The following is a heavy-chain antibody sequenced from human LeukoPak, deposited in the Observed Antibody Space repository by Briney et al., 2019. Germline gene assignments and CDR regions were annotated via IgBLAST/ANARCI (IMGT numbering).Heavy chain of an antibody. J-gene: IGHJ6*02. CDR1: GYSFTSYW. V-gene: IGHV5-51*01. D-gene: IGHD2-2*03. Sequence: GESLKISCKGSGYSFTSYWIGWVRQMPGKGLEWMGIIYPGDSDTRYSPSFQGQVTISADKSISTAYLQWSGLKASDTAMYYCARLGLDIVVVPAATRPYYYYGMDVWGQGTTVTVSS. CDR2: IYPGDSDT. CDR3: ARLGLDIVVVPAATRPYYYYGMDV.